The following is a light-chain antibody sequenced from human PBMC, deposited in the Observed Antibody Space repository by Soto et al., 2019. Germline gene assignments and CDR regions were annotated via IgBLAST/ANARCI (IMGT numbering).Light chain of an antibody. J-gene: IGKJ1*01. CDR3: QQYYSTPPT. CDR1: QSVLYSSNHKNY. V-gene: IGKV4-1*01. Sequence: DIVMTQSPDSLAVSLGERATINCKSSQSVLYSSNHKNYLAWYQQKPGQPPKLLIYWASTRESGVPDRFSGSGSGTDFTLTISSLQAADVEVYYCQQYYSTPPTFGQGPKVKIK. CDR2: WAS.